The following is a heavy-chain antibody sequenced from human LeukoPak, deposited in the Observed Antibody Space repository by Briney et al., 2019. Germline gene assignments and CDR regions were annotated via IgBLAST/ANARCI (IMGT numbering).Heavy chain of an antibody. CDR2: FDPEDGET. CDR1: GYTLTELS. V-gene: IGHV1-24*01. D-gene: IGHD3-22*01. Sequence: ASVKVSCKVSGYTLTELSMHWVRQAPGKGLEWMGGFDPEDGETIYAQKFQGRVTMTEDTSTDTAYMELSSLRSEDTAVYYCATGSPRITMIVVASDYWGQGTLVTVSS. J-gene: IGHJ4*02. CDR3: ATGSPRITMIVVASDY.